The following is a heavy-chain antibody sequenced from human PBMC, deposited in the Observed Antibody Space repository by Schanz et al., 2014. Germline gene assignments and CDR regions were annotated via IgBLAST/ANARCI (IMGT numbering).Heavy chain of an antibody. Sequence: VQLVESGGGLVQPGGSVRLSCGASGFTFSDYYMSWIRQAPGKGLEWVSYISNSGTTIYYADSVKGRFTISRDNAKNSLYVQMNSLRADDTAVYYCARSRGFDSIFDFWGRGTLVTVSS. J-gene: IGHJ4*02. CDR2: ISNSGTTI. CDR1: GFTFSDYY. V-gene: IGHV3-11*04. CDR3: ARSRGFDSIFDF. D-gene: IGHD5-12*01.